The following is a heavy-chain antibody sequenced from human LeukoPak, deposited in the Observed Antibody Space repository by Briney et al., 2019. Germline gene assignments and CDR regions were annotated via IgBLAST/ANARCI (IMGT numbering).Heavy chain of an antibody. J-gene: IGHJ4*02. CDR1: GDSVSSNSVV. Sequence: SQTLSLICAVSGDSVSSNSVVWHWIRQSPSRGLEWLGRTYYRSKWYNDYAVSVKSRITINPDTSRNQFSLQLNSVTPEDTAVYYCARATAGLFDYWGQGTLVTVSS. V-gene: IGHV6-1*01. D-gene: IGHD6-13*01. CDR2: TYYRSKWYN. CDR3: ARATAGLFDY.